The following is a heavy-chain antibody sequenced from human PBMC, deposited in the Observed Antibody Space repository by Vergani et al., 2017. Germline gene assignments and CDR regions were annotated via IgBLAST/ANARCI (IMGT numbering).Heavy chain of an antibody. Sequence: QVQLVESGGGVVQRGGSLRLTCATSGFTLSNYDMQWIRQGPGKGLEFVAFIQFDGSNQYYADSVKGRFTLSRDFSKNKLDLQMNSLRTDDTATYYCAKHFRGWGIDYWGQGTQVIVSS. CDR3: AKHFRGWGIDY. CDR1: GFTLSNYD. J-gene: IGHJ4*02. D-gene: IGHD3-16*01. CDR2: IQFDGSNQ. V-gene: IGHV3-30*02.